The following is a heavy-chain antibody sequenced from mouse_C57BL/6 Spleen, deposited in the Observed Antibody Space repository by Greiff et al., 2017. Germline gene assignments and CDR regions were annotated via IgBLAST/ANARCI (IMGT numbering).Heavy chain of an antibody. CDR3: VRRGSAYDYDEYFDV. V-gene: IGHV10-3*01. CDR2: IRSKSSNYAT. CDR1: GFTFNTYA. Sequence: EVMLVESGGGLVQPKGSLKLSCAASGFTFNTYAMHWVRQAPGKGLEWVARIRSKSSNYATYYADSVKDRFTISRDDSQSMLYLQMNNLKTEDTAMYYCVRRGSAYDYDEYFDVWGTGTTVTVSS. D-gene: IGHD2-4*01. J-gene: IGHJ1*03.